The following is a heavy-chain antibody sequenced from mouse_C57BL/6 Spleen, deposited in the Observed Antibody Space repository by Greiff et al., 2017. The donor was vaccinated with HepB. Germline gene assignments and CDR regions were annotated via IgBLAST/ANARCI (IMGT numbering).Heavy chain of an antibody. J-gene: IGHJ2*01. CDR3: TREDDYNPGWFDY. CDR2: ISSGGDYI. Sequence: VQLKESGEGLVKPGGSLKLSCAASGFTFSSYAMSWVRQTPEKRLEWVAYISSGGDYIYYADTVKGRFTISRDNARNTLYLQMSSLKSEDTAMYYCTREDDYNPGWFDYWGQGTTLTVSS. V-gene: IGHV5-9-1*02. D-gene: IGHD2-4*01. CDR1: GFTFSSYA.